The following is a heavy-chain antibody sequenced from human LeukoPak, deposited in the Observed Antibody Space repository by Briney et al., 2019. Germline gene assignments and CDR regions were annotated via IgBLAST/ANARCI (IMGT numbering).Heavy chain of an antibody. D-gene: IGHD4-17*01. CDR2: ISSSGSTI. J-gene: IGHJ4*02. V-gene: IGHV3-48*03. CDR3: ARVQTTVTTLDY. CDR1: GFTFSSYE. Sequence: GVTLRLSCAASGFTFSSYEMNWVRQAPGKGLEWVSYISSSGSTIYYADSVKGRFTISRDNAKNSLYLQMNSLRAEDTAVYYCARVQTTVTTLDYWGQGTLVTVSS.